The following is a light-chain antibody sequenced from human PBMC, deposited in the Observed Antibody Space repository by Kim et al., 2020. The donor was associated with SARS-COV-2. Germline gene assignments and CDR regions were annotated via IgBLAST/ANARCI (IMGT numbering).Light chain of an antibody. J-gene: IGKJ2*01. Sequence: SVSRGESPPLSCGANHSVSNFVSWEQQTPGQAPLLLNDGACTGATGIPGRFSGRGSGTEFTLTINSQQSDDVAVYYCQQDNNCPRTFGQGTKLEI. CDR3: QQDNNCPRT. CDR2: GAC. CDR1: HSVSNF. V-gene: IGKV3D-15*01.